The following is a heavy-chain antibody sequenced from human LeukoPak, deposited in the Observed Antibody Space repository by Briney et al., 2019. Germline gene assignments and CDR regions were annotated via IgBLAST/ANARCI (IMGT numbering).Heavy chain of an antibody. V-gene: IGHV3-66*01. CDR2: IYSGESA. Sequence: GGSLRLSCAASGFTFSTYAMSWVRQAPGKGLEWVSTIYSGESAYYADSVKGRFTISRDNSKNALVLQMNSLTAADTAVYYCARDGGSGYCSSSNCYEGFDYWGQGTLVTVSS. CDR3: ARDGGSGYCSSSNCYEGFDY. CDR1: GFTFSTYA. J-gene: IGHJ4*02. D-gene: IGHD2-2*01.